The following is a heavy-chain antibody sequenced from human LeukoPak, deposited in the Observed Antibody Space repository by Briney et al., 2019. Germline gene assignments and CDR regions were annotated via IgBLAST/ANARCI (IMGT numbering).Heavy chain of an antibody. D-gene: IGHD3-3*01. CDR2: IYYSGST. CDR3: ARGSMDVLRFLEPPTLDY. J-gene: IGHJ4*02. CDR1: GGSISSYY. Sequence: SETLSLTCTVSGGSISSYYWSWIRQPPGKGLEWIGYIYYSGSTNYNPSLKSRVTISVDTSKNQFSLKLSSVTAADTAVYYCARGSMDVLRFLEPPTLDYWGQGTLVTVSS. V-gene: IGHV4-59*01.